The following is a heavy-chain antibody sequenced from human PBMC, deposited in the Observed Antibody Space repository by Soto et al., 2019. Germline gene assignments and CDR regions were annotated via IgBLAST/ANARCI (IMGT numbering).Heavy chain of an antibody. CDR2: ISYSGSA. CDR3: ATMGTPATGLYYFDY. D-gene: IGHD2-15*01. J-gene: IGHJ4*02. Sequence: PSETLSLTCTGSGGSISSGNYFWSWIRQPPGKGLEWIGFISYSGSAYYNPSLKSRVTISVDTSKNQFSLNLSFVTAADTAVYYCATMGTPATGLYYFDYWGQGTLVTVSS. V-gene: IGHV4-30-4*01. CDR1: GGSISSGNYF.